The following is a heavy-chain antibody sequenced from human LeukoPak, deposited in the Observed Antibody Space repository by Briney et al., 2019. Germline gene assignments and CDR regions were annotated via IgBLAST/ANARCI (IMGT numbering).Heavy chain of an antibody. V-gene: IGHV4-34*01. CDR3: ARGLSYSSSYLPNWFDP. CDR1: GGSFSGYY. D-gene: IGHD6-6*01. CDR2: INHSGST. Sequence: SETLSLTCAVYGGSFSGYYWSWIRQPPGKGLEWIGEINHSGSTNYNPSLKSRVTISVDTSKNQFSLKLSSVTAADTAVYYCARGLSYSSSYLPNWFDPWGQGTLVTVSS. J-gene: IGHJ5*02.